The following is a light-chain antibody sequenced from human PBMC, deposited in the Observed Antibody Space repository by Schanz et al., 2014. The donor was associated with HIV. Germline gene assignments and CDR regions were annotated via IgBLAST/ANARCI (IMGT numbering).Light chain of an antibody. CDR3: SSYTSSSTLV. Sequence: HSALTQPASASGSPGQSVTISCTGTSSDVGGYNYVSWYQQHPGKAPKIMIYEVSKRPSGVPDRFSGSKSGNTASLTISGLQAEDEADYYCSSYTSSSTLVFGGGTKLTVL. V-gene: IGLV2-14*01. CDR1: SSDVGGYNY. J-gene: IGLJ2*01. CDR2: EVS.